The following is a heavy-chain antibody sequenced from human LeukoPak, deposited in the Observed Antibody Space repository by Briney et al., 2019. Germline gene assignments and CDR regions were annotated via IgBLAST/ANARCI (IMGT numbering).Heavy chain of an antibody. CDR2: INAGNGNT. Sequence: ASVTVSCKASGYTFTSYAMHWVRQAPGQRLEWMGWINAGNGNTKYSQKFQGRVTMTRNTSISTAYMELSSLRSEDTAVYYCARGPVGVVTTGGSWFDPWGQGTLVTVSS. D-gene: IGHD2-21*02. V-gene: IGHV1-3*01. CDR3: ARGPVGVVTTGGSWFDP. J-gene: IGHJ5*02. CDR1: GYTFTSYA.